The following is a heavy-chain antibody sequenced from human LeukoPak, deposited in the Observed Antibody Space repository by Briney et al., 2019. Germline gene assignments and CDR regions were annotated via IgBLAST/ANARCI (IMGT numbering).Heavy chain of an antibody. V-gene: IGHV3-23*01. Sequence: GGSLRLSCAAFGFTFSSYAMTWVRQAPGKGLEWVSGISASGDSTDYADSVKGRFTISRDNSKNTVYLQVNSLRAEDTAVYYCASFPRADMGLIILDYWGQGTLVTVSS. CDR2: ISASGDST. D-gene: IGHD3-16*02. CDR1: GFTFSSYA. J-gene: IGHJ4*02. CDR3: ASFPRADMGLIILDY.